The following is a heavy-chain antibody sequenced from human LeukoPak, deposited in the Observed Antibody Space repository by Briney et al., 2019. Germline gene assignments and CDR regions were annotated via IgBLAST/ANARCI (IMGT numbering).Heavy chain of an antibody. CDR2: NNPNRCRT. D-gene: IGHD2-15*01. CDR3: ARGYCSGGACYRVENCLDP. J-gene: IGHJ5*02. CDR1: GYTLTAYY. V-gene: IGHV1-2*06. Sequence: ASVKVSCKASGYTLTAYYIYWVRQAPGQGLEWMGRNNPNRCRTDYAQNFQGRVTMTRDTSISTAYMELSRLKSDDTAVYYCARGYCSGGACYRVENCLDPWGQGTLVTVSS.